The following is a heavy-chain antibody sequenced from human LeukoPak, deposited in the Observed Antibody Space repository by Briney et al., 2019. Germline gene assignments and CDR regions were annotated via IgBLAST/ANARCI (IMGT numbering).Heavy chain of an antibody. CDR1: GYTFTGYY. J-gene: IGHJ5*02. V-gene: IGHV1-2*04. CDR3: ARGSRGSSWYADLNWFDP. Sequence: ASVKVSCKASGYTFTGYYMHWVRQAPGQGLEWMGWINPNSGGTNYAQKFQGWVTMTRDTSISTAYMELSRLRSDDTAVYYCARGSRGSSWYADLNWFDPWGQGTLVTVSS. CDR2: INPNSGGT. D-gene: IGHD6-13*01.